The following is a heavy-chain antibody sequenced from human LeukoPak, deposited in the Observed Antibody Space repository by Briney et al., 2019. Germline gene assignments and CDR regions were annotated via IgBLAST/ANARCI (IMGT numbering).Heavy chain of an antibody. V-gene: IGHV4-59*01. Sequence: KPSETLSLTCTVSGGSISSYYWSWIRQPPGKGLEWIGYIYYSGSTNYNPSLKSRVTISVDTSKNQFSLKLSSVTAADTAVYYCARVLRYFDHHYYYGMDVWGQGTTVTVSS. CDR3: ARVLRYFDHHYYYGMDV. CDR1: GGSISSYY. CDR2: IYYSGST. J-gene: IGHJ6*02. D-gene: IGHD3-9*01.